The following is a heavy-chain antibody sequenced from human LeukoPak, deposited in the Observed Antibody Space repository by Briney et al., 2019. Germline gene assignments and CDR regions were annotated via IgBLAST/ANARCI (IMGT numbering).Heavy chain of an antibody. CDR1: GGSISSSSYY. V-gene: IGHV4-39*07. D-gene: IGHD2-8*02. CDR3: ARARTDTETGDSDAFDI. J-gene: IGHJ3*02. CDR2: IYYSGST. Sequence: PSETLSLACTVSGGSISSSSYYWGWIRQPPGKGLEWIGSIYYSGSTNYNPSLKSRVTISVDTSKNQFSLKLSSVTAADTAVYYCARARTDTETGDSDAFDIWGQGTMVTVSS.